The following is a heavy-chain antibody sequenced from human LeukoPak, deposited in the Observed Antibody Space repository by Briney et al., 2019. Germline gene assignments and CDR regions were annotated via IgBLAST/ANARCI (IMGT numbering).Heavy chain of an antibody. V-gene: IGHV4-61*02. CDR2: IYTSGST. Sequence: KPSETLSLTCAVSGDSISSGYYWSWIRQPAGKGLEWIGRIYTSGSTNYDPSLKSRVTISVDTSKNQFSLKLSSVTAADTAVYYCARAKGYSYGRAFDIWGQGTMVTVSS. CDR1: GDSISSGYY. D-gene: IGHD5-18*01. J-gene: IGHJ3*02. CDR3: ARAKGYSYGRAFDI.